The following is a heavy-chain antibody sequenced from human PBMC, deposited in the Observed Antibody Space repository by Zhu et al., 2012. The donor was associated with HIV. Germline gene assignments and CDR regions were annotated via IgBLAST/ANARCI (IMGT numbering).Heavy chain of an antibody. J-gene: IGHJ3*02. Sequence: QVQLQESGPGLVKPSETLSLTCTVSGGSISSSSYYWGWIRQPPGKGLEWIGSIYYSGSTYYNPSLKSRVTISVDTSKNQFSLKLSSVTAADTAVYYCARHPVNAAFDIWGQGDNGHRLF. D-gene: IGHD2-8*01. CDR3: ARHPVNAAFDI. V-gene: IGHV4-39*07. CDR1: GGSISSSSYY. CDR2: IYYSGST.